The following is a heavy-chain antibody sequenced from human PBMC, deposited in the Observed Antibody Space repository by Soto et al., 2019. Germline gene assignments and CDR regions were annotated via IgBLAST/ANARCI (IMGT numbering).Heavy chain of an antibody. Sequence: GGSLRLSCTASGFTFSSYAMSWVRQAPGKGLEWVSAISGSGDSTNYADSAKGRFTTSRDNSKNTLYLQMSTLRAEDTAVYYCAKGPYCNKASCSRIQPFYFDYWGQGTLVTVSS. CDR1: GFTFSSYA. D-gene: IGHD2-2*01. CDR2: ISGSGDST. J-gene: IGHJ4*02. CDR3: AKGPYCNKASCSRIQPFYFDY. V-gene: IGHV3-23*01.